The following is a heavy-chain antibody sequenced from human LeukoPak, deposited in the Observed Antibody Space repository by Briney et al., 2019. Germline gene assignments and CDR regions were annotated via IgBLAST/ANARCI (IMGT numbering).Heavy chain of an antibody. V-gene: IGHV3-30*02. CDR3: ARQRIVVVPAATWFDP. CDR2: IRYHGSDK. Sequence: PGGSLTLSCAASGFTFTSCCMHWVRQAPGKGLEWVAFIRYHGSDKYYADSVKGRFTISRDNSENMVYLQMNSLRAEDTAVYYCARQRIVVVPAATWFDPWGQGTLVTVSS. CDR1: GFTFTSCC. D-gene: IGHD2-2*01. J-gene: IGHJ5*02.